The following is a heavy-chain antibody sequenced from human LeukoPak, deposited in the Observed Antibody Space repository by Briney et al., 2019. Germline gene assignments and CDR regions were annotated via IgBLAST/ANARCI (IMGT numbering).Heavy chain of an antibody. D-gene: IGHD6-6*01. V-gene: IGHV3-30*18. CDR2: ISYDGSNK. J-gene: IGHJ4*02. Sequence: PGGSLRLSCAASGFTFSSYGMHWVRQAPGKGLEWVAVISYDGSNKYYADSVKGRFTISRDNSKNTLYLQMNSLRAEDTAVYYCAKDPREYSSSPTADYWGQGTLVTVSS. CDR1: GFTFSSYG. CDR3: AKDPREYSSSPTADY.